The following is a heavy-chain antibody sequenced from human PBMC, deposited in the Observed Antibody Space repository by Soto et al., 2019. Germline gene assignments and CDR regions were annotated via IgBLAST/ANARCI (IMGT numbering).Heavy chain of an antibody. CDR1: GASISSGNYY. D-gene: IGHD3-22*01. CDR2: IYYSGTT. Sequence: SETLSVTCTVSGASISSGNYYWSWIRQPPGKGLEWIGVIYYSGTTYYNPSLKSRVTISVDTSKNQFSLKLTSVTAADTAVYYCARAANYYDSFAYYFGFDIWGEGTTAPV. CDR3: ARAANYYDSFAYYFGFDI. V-gene: IGHV4-30-4*02. J-gene: IGHJ3*02.